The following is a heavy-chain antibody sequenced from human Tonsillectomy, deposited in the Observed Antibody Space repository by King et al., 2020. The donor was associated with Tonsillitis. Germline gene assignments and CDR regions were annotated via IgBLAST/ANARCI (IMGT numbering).Heavy chain of an antibody. J-gene: IGHJ3*02. D-gene: IGHD2-15*01. CDR2: IYYGGST. V-gene: IGHV4-39*01. CDR3: VRHTPETTSDAFDI. Sequence: MQLQESGPGLVKPSETLSLTCTVSGGSISSSSYYWGWIRQPPGKGLDWIGSIYYGGSTYYSPSLKRRVTIAVDTSKNQFSLKLTSVTAADTAVYYCVRHTPETTSDAFDIWGQGTMVTVSS. CDR1: GGSISSSSYY.